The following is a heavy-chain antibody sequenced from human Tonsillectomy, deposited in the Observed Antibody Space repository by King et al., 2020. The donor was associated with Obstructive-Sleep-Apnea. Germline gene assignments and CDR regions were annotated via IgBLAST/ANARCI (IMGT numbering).Heavy chain of an antibody. D-gene: IGHD2-21*01. CDR1: AFTFSSYA. CDR3: ARDHSGGGMDV. CDR2: ISHDGSTK. J-gene: IGHJ6*02. Sequence: VQLVESGGGVVQPGRSLRLSCAASAFTFSSYAMHWFRQAPGKGLEWVTVISHDGSTKNHADSVKGRFTISRDNSKNTMYLQMNSLRPEDTALYYCARDHSGGGMDVWGQGTTVTVAS. V-gene: IGHV3-30-3*01.